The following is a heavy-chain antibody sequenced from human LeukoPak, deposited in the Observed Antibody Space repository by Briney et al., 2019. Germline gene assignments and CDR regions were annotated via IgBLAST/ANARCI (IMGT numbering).Heavy chain of an antibody. CDR3: ATRSYYGDYGYGMDV. CDR2: IYCTGST. CDR1: GGSISSSSYY. J-gene: IGHJ6*02. V-gene: IGHV4-39*01. Sequence: SETLSLTCTVSGGSISSSSYYWGWVRQPPGRGLEWIGNIYCTGSTYYNPSLKSRVTISVDTSKKQFSLKLSSVTAADTAVYYCATRSYYGDYGYGMDVWGQGTTVTVSS. D-gene: IGHD4-17*01.